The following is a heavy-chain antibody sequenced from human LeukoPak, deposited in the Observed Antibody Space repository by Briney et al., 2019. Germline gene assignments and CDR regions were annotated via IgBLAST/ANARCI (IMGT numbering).Heavy chain of an antibody. CDR3: AKDGRYYDSSGYKRYFQH. V-gene: IGHV4-30-2*01. Sequence: SETLSLTCIVSGGSISSGGYYWSWIRQPPGKGLEWIGYIYHSGSTYYNPSLKSRVTISVDRSKNQFSLKLSSVTAADTAVYYCAKDGRYYDSSGYKRYFQHWGQGTLVTVSS. CDR2: IYHSGST. CDR1: GGSISSGGYY. D-gene: IGHD3-22*01. J-gene: IGHJ1*01.